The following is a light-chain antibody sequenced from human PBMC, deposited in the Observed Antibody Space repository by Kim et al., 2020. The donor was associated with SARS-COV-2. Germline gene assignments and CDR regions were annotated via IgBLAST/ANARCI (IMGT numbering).Light chain of an antibody. CDR2: EVN. J-gene: IGLJ3*02. CDR1: SSDDGGSKF. Sequence: SVTISCTGTSSDDGGSKFVAWYQQQPGKAAQLLIYEVNKRRSGGPDRFSGAKSGNTASLTVSGLQAEDEADDYCSSYEDINNFRVFGGGTKVTVL. V-gene: IGLV2-8*01. CDR3: SSYEDINNFRV.